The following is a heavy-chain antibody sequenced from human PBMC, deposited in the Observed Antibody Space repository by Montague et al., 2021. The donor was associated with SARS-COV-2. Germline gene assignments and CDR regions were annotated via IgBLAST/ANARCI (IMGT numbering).Heavy chain of an antibody. D-gene: IGHD2-2*01. J-gene: IGHJ6*02. V-gene: IGHV4-34*01. Sequence: SETLSLTCAVYGGSFSGYYWSWIRQPPGKGLEWIWEISHSGSTNYNPSLKSRVTISIDTSKNQFSLKLSPVTAADTAVYYCARFAYRLLVIASYYGMDVWGQGTTVTVSS. CDR3: ARFAYRLLVIASYYGMDV. CDR2: ISHSGST. CDR1: GGSFSGYY.